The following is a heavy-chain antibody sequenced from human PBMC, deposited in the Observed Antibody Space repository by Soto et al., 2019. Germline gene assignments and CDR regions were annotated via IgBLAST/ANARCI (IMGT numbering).Heavy chain of an antibody. CDR2: FYPSGKT. V-gene: IGHV4-4*07. D-gene: IGHD6-25*01. Sequence: QVQLQESGPGLVKPSETLSLTCTVSGGSISSYYWCWTRQPAGKGLEWIGRFYPSGKTNYTPSLQSRLTMSAATSRNQFSLTLTSVTAADTGVYYCARGGLDYGMDVWGQGTTVTVS. J-gene: IGHJ6*02. CDR3: ARGGLDYGMDV. CDR1: GGSISSYY.